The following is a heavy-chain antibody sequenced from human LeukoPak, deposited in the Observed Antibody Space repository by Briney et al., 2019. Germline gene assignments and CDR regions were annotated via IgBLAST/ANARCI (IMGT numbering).Heavy chain of an antibody. D-gene: IGHD3-22*01. CDR2: ISSSSSTI. CDR1: GFTFSSYS. V-gene: IGHV3-48*04. J-gene: IGHJ3*02. Sequence: GGSLRLSCAASGFTFSSYSMNWVRQAPGKGLEWVSYISSSSSTIYYADSVKGRFTTSRDNAKNSLYLQMNSLRAEDTAVYYCAREPGYYDRAPGAFDIWGQGTMVTVSS. CDR3: AREPGYYDRAPGAFDI.